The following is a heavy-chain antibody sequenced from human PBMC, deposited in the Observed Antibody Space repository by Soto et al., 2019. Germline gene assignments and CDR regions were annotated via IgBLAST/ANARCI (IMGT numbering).Heavy chain of an antibody. CDR1: GFTFSSHE. CDR2: ISESGGTT. D-gene: IGHD3-3*01. CDR3: ARDRSLIFAVPPYGMDV. J-gene: IGHJ6*02. Sequence: GGSLRLSCAVSGFTFSSHEMNWVRQAPGKGLEWISKISESGGTTSYADSVKGRFTITRDNARDSLYLHMDSLRAEDTAGYYCARDRSLIFAVPPYGMDVWGQGTTVTVSS. V-gene: IGHV3-48*03.